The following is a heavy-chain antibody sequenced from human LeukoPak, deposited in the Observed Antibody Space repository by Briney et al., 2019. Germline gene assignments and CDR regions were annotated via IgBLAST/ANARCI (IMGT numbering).Heavy chain of an antibody. D-gene: IGHD5-24*01. J-gene: IGHJ3*01. CDR2: IGASGEST. CDR3: AKDIQLST. Sequence: GGSLRLSCTASGFTFSSYAMNWVRQAPGKGLEWVSLIGASGESTYYADSVKGRFTISRDNSKNTLSLQMNSLRVEDTAMYFCAKDIQLSTWGLGTMVTVSS. V-gene: IGHV3-23*01. CDR1: GFTFSSYA.